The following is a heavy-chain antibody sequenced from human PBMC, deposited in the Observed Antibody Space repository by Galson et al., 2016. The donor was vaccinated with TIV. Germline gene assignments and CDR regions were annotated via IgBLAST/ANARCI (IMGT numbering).Heavy chain of an antibody. V-gene: IGHV1-69*13. CDR3: ARGSGDTYYYYFGMDV. Sequence: PVKVSCKSSGSTLNKYAISWVRQAPGQGLEWMGGIIPIFGTANYAQKFQGRVTITADEFRSAAYMELNILRSEDTAVYYCARGSGDTYYYYFGMDVWGQGTTVTVSS. D-gene: IGHD4-17*01. J-gene: IGHJ6*02. CDR1: GSTLNKYA. CDR2: IIPIFGTA.